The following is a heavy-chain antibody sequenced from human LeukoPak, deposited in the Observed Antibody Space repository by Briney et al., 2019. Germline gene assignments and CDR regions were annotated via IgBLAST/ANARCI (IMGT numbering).Heavy chain of an antibody. V-gene: IGHV1-2*04. D-gene: IGHD2-21*02. Sequence: ASVKVSCKASGYTFTGYYMHWVRQAPGQGLEWMGWINPNSGGTNYAQKFQGWVTMTRDTSISTAYMELSRLRSDDTAVYYCAKSYCGGDCYSDAFDIWGQGTMVTVSS. CDR3: AKSYCGGDCYSDAFDI. CDR2: INPNSGGT. J-gene: IGHJ3*02. CDR1: GYTFTGYY.